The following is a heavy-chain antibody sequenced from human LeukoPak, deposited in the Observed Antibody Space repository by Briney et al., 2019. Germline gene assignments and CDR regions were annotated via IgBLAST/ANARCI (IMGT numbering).Heavy chain of an antibody. V-gene: IGHV3-21*01. D-gene: IGHD3-22*01. CDR2: ITSSSSYI. Sequence: GGSLRLSCAASGFTFDDYGMNWVRQAPGKGLEWVSSITSSSSYIYYADSVKGRFTISRDNAKNSLCLQMNSLRAEDTAVYYCARHVVAVGFDYWGQGTLVTVSS. CDR3: ARHVVAVGFDY. CDR1: GFTFDDYG. J-gene: IGHJ4*02.